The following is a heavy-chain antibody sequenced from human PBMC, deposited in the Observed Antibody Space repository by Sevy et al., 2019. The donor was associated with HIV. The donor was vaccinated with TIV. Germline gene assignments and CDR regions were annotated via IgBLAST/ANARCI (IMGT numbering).Heavy chain of an antibody. V-gene: IGHV5-51*01. CDR3: AINYYDSSGSPSY. Sequence: GESLKISCKGFGYSFTNYWVAWVRQMPGKGLEWMGIIYPGDSDTRYSPSFQGQVTFSADKSISTAYLQWSSLKASDTAMYYCAINYYDSSGSPSYWGQRTLVTVSS. D-gene: IGHD3-22*01. CDR1: GYSFTNYW. J-gene: IGHJ4*02. CDR2: IYPGDSDT.